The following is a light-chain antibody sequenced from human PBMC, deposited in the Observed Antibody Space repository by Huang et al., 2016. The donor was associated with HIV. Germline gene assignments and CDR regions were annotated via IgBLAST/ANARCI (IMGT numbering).Light chain of an antibody. J-gene: IGKJ1*01. CDR2: DAS. CDR3: HQHSSWPGT. Sequence: DIVLTPSPATLSLSPGERATLSCRAGQSVGSYLAWYQQTPGQAPRLLVSDASHRATGIPARFSGSGSGTDFTLTISSLEPEDFAVYYCHQHSSWPGTFGQGTRVEIK. V-gene: IGKV3-11*01. CDR1: QSVGSY.